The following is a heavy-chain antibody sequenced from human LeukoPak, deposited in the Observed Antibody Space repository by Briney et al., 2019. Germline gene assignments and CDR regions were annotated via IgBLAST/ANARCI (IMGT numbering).Heavy chain of an antibody. CDR3: TKEAATGSRYSFDY. J-gene: IGHJ4*02. CDR1: GFTFSRHG. V-gene: IGHV3-30*18. D-gene: IGHD1-1*01. CDR2: VSDDGGTV. Sequence: GGSLRLSCAASGFTFSRHGMHWVRQAPGKGLEWVAVVSDDGGTVYYAESVKGRFTIARDNSKNTLYLQMNSLRGDDTAVFYCTKEAATGSRYSFDYWGQGTLVTVSS.